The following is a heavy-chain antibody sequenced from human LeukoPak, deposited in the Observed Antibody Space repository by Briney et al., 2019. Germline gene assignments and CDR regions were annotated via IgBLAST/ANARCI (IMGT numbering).Heavy chain of an antibody. J-gene: IGHJ4*02. CDR3: ARDLDRQYSSGPYPEYFDY. D-gene: IGHD6-19*01. V-gene: IGHV3-21*01. Sequence: GGSLRLSCAASGFTFSSYSMNWVRQAPGEGLEWVSSISSSSSYIYYADSVKGRFTISRDNAKNSPYLQMNSLRAEDTAVYYCARDLDRQYSSGPYPEYFDYWGQGTLVTVSS. CDR2: ISSSSSYI. CDR1: GFTFSSYS.